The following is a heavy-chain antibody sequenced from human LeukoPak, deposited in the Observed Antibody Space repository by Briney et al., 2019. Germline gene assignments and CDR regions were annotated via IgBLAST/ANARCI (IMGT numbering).Heavy chain of an antibody. V-gene: IGHV4-61*02. CDR1: GGSISSGSYY. CDR2: IYTSGST. J-gene: IGHJ4*02. Sequence: PSQTLSLTCTVSGGSISSGSYYWSWIRQPAGKGLEWIGRIYTSGSTNYNPSLKSRVTISVDTSKNQFSLKLSSETAADTAVYYCARAPYDSSGYLPFDYWGQGTLVTVSS. CDR3: ARAPYDSSGYLPFDY. D-gene: IGHD3-22*01.